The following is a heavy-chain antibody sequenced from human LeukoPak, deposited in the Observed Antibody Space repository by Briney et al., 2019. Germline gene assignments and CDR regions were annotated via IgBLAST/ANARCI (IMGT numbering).Heavy chain of an antibody. D-gene: IGHD1-26*01. V-gene: IGHV4-38-2*02. CDR2: IYHSGST. Sequence: SETLSLTCTVSGYSISSGYYWGWIRQPPGKGLEWIGSIYHSGSTYYNPSLKSRVTISVDKSKNQFSLRLSSVTAADTAVYYCAREIVGASTFDYWGQGTLVTVSS. CDR1: GYSISSGYY. CDR3: AREIVGASTFDY. J-gene: IGHJ4*02.